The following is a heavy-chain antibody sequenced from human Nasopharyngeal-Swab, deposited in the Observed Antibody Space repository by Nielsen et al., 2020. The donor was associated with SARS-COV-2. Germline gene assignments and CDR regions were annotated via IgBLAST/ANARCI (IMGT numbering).Heavy chain of an antibody. CDR3: AGDQRDHSGWVY. CDR2: ISSSSSYI. D-gene: IGHD1-26*01. V-gene: IGHV3-21*01. Sequence: VRQAPGKGLEWVSSISSSSSYIYYADSVKGRFTISRDNAKNSLYLQMNSLRAEDTAVYYCAGDQRDHSGWVYWGQGTLVTVSS. J-gene: IGHJ4*02.